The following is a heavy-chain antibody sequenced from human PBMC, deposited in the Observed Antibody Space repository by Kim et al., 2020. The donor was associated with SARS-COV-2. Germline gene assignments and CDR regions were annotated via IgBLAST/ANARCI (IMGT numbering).Heavy chain of an antibody. CDR3: AKPSGPGCYYWFGGMDV. V-gene: IGHV3-23*01. CDR1: GFTFSSYA. CDR2: ISGSGGST. D-gene: IGHD2-15*01. Sequence: GGSLRLSCAASGFTFSSYAMSWVRQAPGKGLEWVSAISGSGGSTYYADSVKGRFTISRDNSKNTLYLQMNSLRAEDTAVYYCAKPSGPGCYYWFGGMDVWGQETTVTVTS. J-gene: IGHJ6*02.